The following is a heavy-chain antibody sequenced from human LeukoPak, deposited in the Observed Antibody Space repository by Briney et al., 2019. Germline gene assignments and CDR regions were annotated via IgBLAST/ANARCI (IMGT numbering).Heavy chain of an antibody. CDR1: GGSFSRYY. CDR3: AGGRYNWSY. D-gene: IGHD1-1*01. J-gene: IGHJ4*02. V-gene: IGHV4-34*01. CDR2: INHSGIT. Sequence: SETLTLTCAVYGGSFSRYYWSWIRQPPGKGLEWIGEINHSGITNYNPSLKSRVTISVDTSKNQFSLRLSSVTAADTSVYYCAGGRYNWSYWGQGTLVTVSS.